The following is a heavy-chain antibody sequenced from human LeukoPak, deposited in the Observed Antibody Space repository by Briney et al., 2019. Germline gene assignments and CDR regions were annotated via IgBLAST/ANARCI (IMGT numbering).Heavy chain of an antibody. V-gene: IGHV3-23*01. Sequence: PGGSLRLSCAASGFTFSSYAMSWVRQAPGKGLEWVSAISGSGGSTYYADSVKGRFTISRDNSKNTLYLQMNSLRAEDTAVYYCAKSQNYPLWFGDPTGAFDIWGQGTMVTVSS. CDR3: AKSQNYPLWFGDPTGAFDI. J-gene: IGHJ3*02. D-gene: IGHD3-10*01. CDR1: GFTFSSYA. CDR2: ISGSGGST.